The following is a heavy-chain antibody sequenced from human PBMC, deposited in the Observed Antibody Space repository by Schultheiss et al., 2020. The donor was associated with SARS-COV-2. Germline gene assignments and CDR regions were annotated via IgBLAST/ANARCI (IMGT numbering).Heavy chain of an antibody. J-gene: IGHJ4*02. CDR1: GFTFSSYS. V-gene: IGHV4-59*01. Sequence: GSLRLSCAASGFTFSSYSMNWIRQHPGKGLEWIGYIYYSGSTNYNPSLKSRVTISVDTSKNQFSLKLSSVTAADTAVYYCARVGTTILYDYWGQGTLVTVSS. CDR2: IYYSGST. D-gene: IGHD1-26*01. CDR3: ARVGTTILYDY.